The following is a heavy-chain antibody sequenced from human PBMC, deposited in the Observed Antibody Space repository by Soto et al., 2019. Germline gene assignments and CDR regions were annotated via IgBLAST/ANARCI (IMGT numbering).Heavy chain of an antibody. Sequence: LCGGSISSGGYYWSWIRQHPGKGLEWIGYIYYSGSTYYNPSLKSRVTISVDTSKNQFSLKLSSVTAADTAVYYCARGLWFGELFPHFDYWGQGTLVTVSS. CDR3: ARGLWFGELFPHFDY. CDR2: IYYSGST. V-gene: IGHV4-31*02. D-gene: IGHD3-10*01. CDR1: GGSISSGGYY. J-gene: IGHJ4*02.